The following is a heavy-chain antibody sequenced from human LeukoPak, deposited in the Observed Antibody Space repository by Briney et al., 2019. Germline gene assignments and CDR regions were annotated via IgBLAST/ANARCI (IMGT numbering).Heavy chain of an antibody. Sequence: GGSLRLSCAASGFAFSTYGVHWVRQAPGKGLEWVAFIQYNGGNKYYADSVKGRFTISRDNSQNTLYLQMDSLRAEDTAVYYCAKDLSQYDSSGYRYFDYWGQGSPVTVSS. V-gene: IGHV3-30*02. D-gene: IGHD3-22*01. CDR2: IQYNGGNK. J-gene: IGHJ4*02. CDR3: AKDLSQYDSSGYRYFDY. CDR1: GFAFSTYG.